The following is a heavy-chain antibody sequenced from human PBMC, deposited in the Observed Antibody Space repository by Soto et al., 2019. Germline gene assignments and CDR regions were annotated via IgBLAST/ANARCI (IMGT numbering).Heavy chain of an antibody. Sequence: QVQLVQSGAEVKKPGSSVKVSCKASGDTFSSYTISWVRQAPGQGLEWMGRIIPILGIANYAQKFQGRVTITADKSTSTAYMELSSLRSEDTAVYYCARGYCSGGSCPYYFDYWGQGTLVTVSS. CDR3: ARGYCSGGSCPYYFDY. CDR1: GDTFSSYT. CDR2: IIPILGIA. V-gene: IGHV1-69*02. D-gene: IGHD2-15*01. J-gene: IGHJ4*02.